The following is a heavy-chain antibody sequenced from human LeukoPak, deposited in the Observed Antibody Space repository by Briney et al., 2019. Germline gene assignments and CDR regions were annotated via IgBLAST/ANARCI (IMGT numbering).Heavy chain of an antibody. D-gene: IGHD1-26*01. Sequence: PSQTLSLTCLVSGDSISSASYYWSRIRQPAGKGLEWIGRIYSSGSANYNPSLKSRVTISVDTSRNQFSLKVSSVTAADSAVYYCAREAVGATHGDYWGQGILVTVSS. J-gene: IGHJ4*02. CDR1: GDSISSASYY. CDR2: IYSSGSA. CDR3: AREAVGATHGDY. V-gene: IGHV4-61*02.